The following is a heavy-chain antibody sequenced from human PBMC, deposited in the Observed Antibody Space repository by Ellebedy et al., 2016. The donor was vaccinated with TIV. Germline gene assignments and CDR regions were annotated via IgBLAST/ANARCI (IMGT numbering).Heavy chain of an antibody. CDR2: ISGGGGSK. J-gene: IGHJ4*02. CDR1: GFTFSGYE. V-gene: IGHV3-48*03. Sequence: GESLKISCAASGFTFSGYEMNWVRQAPGKGLEWISYISGGGGSKTYADSVKGRFTISRDNARKSLFLHMNNLKVEDTALYYCARDLREPGDYWGQGTLVIVSS. CDR3: ARDLREPGDY.